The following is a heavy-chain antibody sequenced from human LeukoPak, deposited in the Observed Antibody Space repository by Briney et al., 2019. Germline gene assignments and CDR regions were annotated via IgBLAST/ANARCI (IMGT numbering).Heavy chain of an antibody. CDR3: ARSYCSSTSCYDAFDI. CDR1: GGSISSGGYS. CDR2: IYHSGST. Sequence: SETLSLTCAVSGGSISSGGYSWSWLRQPPGTGLEGIGYIYHSGSTYYNPSLKSRVTISVDRSKNQFSLKLSSVTAADTAVYYCARSYCSSTSCYDAFDIWGQGTMVTVSS. J-gene: IGHJ3*02. V-gene: IGHV4-30-2*01. D-gene: IGHD2-2*01.